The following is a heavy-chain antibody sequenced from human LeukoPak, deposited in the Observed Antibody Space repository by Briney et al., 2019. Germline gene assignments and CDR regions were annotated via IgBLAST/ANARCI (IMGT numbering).Heavy chain of an antibody. D-gene: IGHD6-13*01. CDR3: AISRELARPFDY. CDR2: ISYDGSNK. J-gene: IGHJ4*02. V-gene: IGHV3-30*03. CDR1: GFTFSSYG. Sequence: GRSLRLSCAASGFTFSSYGMHWVRQAPGKGLEWVAVISYDGSNKYYADSVKGRFTISRDNSKNTLYLQMNSLRAEDTAVYYCAISRELARPFDYWGRGTLVTVSS.